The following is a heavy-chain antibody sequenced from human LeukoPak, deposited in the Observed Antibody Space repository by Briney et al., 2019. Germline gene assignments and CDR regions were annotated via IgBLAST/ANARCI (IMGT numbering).Heavy chain of an antibody. CDR2: IYHSGST. CDR1: GGSISSDGYS. D-gene: IGHD2-15*01. CDR3: ASRGGTLDY. V-gene: IGHV4-30-2*02. J-gene: IGHJ4*02. Sequence: PSETLSLTCVVSGGSISSDGYSWSWIRQPPGKGLEWIGYIYHSGSTYYNPSLKSRVTISVDTSKNQFSLKLSSVTAADTAVYYCASRGGTLDYWGQGTLVTVSS.